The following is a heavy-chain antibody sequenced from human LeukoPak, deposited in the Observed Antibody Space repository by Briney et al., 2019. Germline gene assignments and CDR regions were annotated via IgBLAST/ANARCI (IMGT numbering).Heavy chain of an antibody. CDR1: GGSFSGYY. D-gene: IGHD3-22*01. J-gene: IGHJ4*02. Sequence: KPSETLSLTCAVYGGSFSGYYWSWIRQPPGKGLEWIGEINHSGSTNYNPSFKSRVTISVDTSKNQFSLKLSSVTAADTAVYYCARVYDSSGYHDYWGQGTLVTVSS. CDR2: INHSGST. V-gene: IGHV4-34*01. CDR3: ARVYDSSGYHDY.